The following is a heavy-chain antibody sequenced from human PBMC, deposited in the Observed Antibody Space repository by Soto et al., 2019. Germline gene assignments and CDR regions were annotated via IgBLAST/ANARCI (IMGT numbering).Heavy chain of an antibody. J-gene: IGHJ4*02. CDR1: GHTFSDYG. CDR3: ARDYDYVLGTSSHPHYY. CDR2: ISTYTGNT. D-gene: IGHD3-16*01. V-gene: IGHV1-18*01. Sequence: QVQLVQSGAEVKEPGASVTVSCTAYGHTFSDYGITWVRQAPGQGLEWLGWISTYTGNTNYSQKLQDRVTITTDTSTITVYMEVRSLQSDDTAVYYCARDYDYVLGTSSHPHYYWGQGTLVTVSS.